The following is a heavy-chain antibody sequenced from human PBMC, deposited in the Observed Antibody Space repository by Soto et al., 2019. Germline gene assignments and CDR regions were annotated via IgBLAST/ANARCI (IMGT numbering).Heavy chain of an antibody. CDR3: ARHDYSSATYGMDV. CDR2: IYDSGST. CDR1: GGSISSYY. V-gene: IGHV4-59*08. Sequence: QVQLQESGPGLVKPSETLSLTCTVSGGSISSYYWSWIRQPPGKGLEWIGYIYDSGSTNYNPSLKTRVTISVDTSKNPFSLKLSSVTAADTAVYYCARHDYSSATYGMDVWGQGTTVTVSS. J-gene: IGHJ6*02. D-gene: IGHD4-4*01.